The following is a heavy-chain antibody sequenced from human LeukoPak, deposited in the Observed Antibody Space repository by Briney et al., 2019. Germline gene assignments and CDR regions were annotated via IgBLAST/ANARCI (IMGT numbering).Heavy chain of an antibody. D-gene: IGHD3-22*01. CDR2: ISGSDGST. CDR1: GFTFSSYA. Sequence: GGSLRLSCAASGFTFSSYAMSWVRQAPGKGLEWVSAISGSDGSTYYADSVKGRFTISRDNSKNTLYLQMNSLRAEDTAVYYCAKGAGDSSGYSYYYMDVWGKGTTVTVSS. V-gene: IGHV3-23*01. J-gene: IGHJ6*03. CDR3: AKGAGDSSGYSYYYMDV.